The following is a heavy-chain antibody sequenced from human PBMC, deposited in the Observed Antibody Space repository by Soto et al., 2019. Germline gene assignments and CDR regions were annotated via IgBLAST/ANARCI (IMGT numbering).Heavy chain of an antibody. CDR2: IHYSGST. D-gene: IGHD6-25*01. CDR1: GGSISSYY. V-gene: IGHV4-59*01. Sequence: ETLSLTCTVSGGSISSYYWGWIRQPPGKGLERIGYIHYSGSTNYNPSLRSRVTISVDTPKNQFSLKVNSMTAADTAIYYCARGGVAARKGRWFDPWGQGTLVTVSS. CDR3: ARGGVAARKGRWFDP. J-gene: IGHJ5*02.